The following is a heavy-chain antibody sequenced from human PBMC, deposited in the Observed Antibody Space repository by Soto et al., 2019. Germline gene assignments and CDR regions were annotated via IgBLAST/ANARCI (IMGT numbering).Heavy chain of an antibody. CDR1: GFTFSSYG. CDR3: ARDQYQLVLGWFDP. D-gene: IGHD2-2*01. V-gene: IGHV3-33*01. CDR2: IWYDGSNK. Sequence: GGSLRLSCAASGFTFSSYGMHWVRQAPGKGLEWVAVIWYDGSNKYYADSVKGRFTISRDNSKNTLYLQMNSLRAEDTAVYYCARDQYQLVLGWFDPWGQGTLATVSS. J-gene: IGHJ5*02.